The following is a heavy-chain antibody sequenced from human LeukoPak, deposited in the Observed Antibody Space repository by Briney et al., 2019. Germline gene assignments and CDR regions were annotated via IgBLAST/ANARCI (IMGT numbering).Heavy chain of an antibody. V-gene: IGHV1-69*05. CDR3: ASSPTTGTTAYFDY. Sequence: ASVKVSCKASGGTFSSYAISWVRQAPGQGLEWMGGIIPIFGTANYAQKFQGRVAMTRDMSTSTVYMELSSLRSEDTAVYFCASSPTTGTTAYFDYWGQGTLVTVSS. CDR1: GGTFSSYA. D-gene: IGHD1-1*01. J-gene: IGHJ4*02. CDR2: IIPIFGTA.